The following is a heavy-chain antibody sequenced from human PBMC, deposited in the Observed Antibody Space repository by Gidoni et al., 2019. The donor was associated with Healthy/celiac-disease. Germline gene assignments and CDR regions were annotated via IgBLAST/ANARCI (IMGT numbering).Heavy chain of an antibody. V-gene: IGHV1-69*01. CDR3: ATHRQVAAAGRGNWFDP. CDR2: IIPIFGTA. Sequence: QVQLVQSGAEVNKPRSSVKVSCKASGGTFSRYAISWVRQAPGQGLEWMGGIIPIFGTANYAQKFQGRVTITADESTSTAYMELSSLRSEDTAVYYCATHRQVAAAGRGNWFDPWGQGTLVTVSS. J-gene: IGHJ5*02. CDR1: GGTFSRYA. D-gene: IGHD6-13*01.